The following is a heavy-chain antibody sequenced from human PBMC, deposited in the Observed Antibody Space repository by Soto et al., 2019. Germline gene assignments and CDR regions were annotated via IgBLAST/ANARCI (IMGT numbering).Heavy chain of an antibody. J-gene: IGHJ6*02. D-gene: IGHD1-26*01. CDR2: ISTRSTYT. CDR3: AKDLAWIRGKVGRYYYGMDV. V-gene: IGHV3-11*06. CDR1: GFIFSDYY. Sequence: QVLLVESGGGLVKPGGSLRLSCAASGFIFSDYYMSWVRQTPGKGLEWVSYISTRSTYTNYADSVKGRFTISRDNAKNAMYLKMDSLRVEDTAVYYSAKDLAWIRGKVGRYYYGMDVWGQGTTVTVS.